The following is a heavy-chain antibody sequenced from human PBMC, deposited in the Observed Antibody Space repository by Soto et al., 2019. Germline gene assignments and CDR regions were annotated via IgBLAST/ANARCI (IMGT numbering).Heavy chain of an antibody. J-gene: IGHJ5*02. V-gene: IGHV3-11*01. CDR1: GVDFRGSY. CDR3: AGFKEGKIVGLRWLDP. Sequence: GGSLRLSCVGSGVDFRGSYMNWIRQAPGKGLEWISYISDTGRTIHYADSVKGRFVISRDNSRDSLYLQMNDLRADDTAIYYCAGFKEGKIVGLRWLDPWGQGTRVTVSS. CDR2: ISDTGRTI. D-gene: IGHD3-16*02.